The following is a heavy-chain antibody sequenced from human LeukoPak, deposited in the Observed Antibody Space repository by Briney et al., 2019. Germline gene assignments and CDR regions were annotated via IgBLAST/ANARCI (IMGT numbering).Heavy chain of an antibody. D-gene: IGHD4-17*01. J-gene: IGHJ4*02. V-gene: IGHV1-69*10. CDR3: ASNQDGDYGVFDY. CDR1: GGTFSSYT. CDR2: IIPILGIA. Sequence: SVKVSCKASGGTFSSYTISWVRQALGQGLEWMGGIIPILGIANYAQKFQGRVTITADKSTSTAYMELSSLRSEDTAVYYCASNQDGDYGVFDYWGQGTLVTVSS.